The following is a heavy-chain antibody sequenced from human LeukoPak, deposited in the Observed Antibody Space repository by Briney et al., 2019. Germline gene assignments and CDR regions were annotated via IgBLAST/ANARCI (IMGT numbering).Heavy chain of an antibody. J-gene: IGHJ6*02. V-gene: IGHV1-46*01. D-gene: IGHD3-22*01. CDR3: ARGHYDSSGYYGVYYYYGMDV. Sequence: GASVKVSCKASGYTFTSNYIHWVRQAPGQGLEWMGMIYPRDGSTSYAQKFQGRVTMTRDTSTSTVYMELSSLRSEDTAVYYCARGHYDSSGYYGVYYYYGMDVWGQGTTVTVSS. CDR1: GYTFTSNY. CDR2: IYPRDGST.